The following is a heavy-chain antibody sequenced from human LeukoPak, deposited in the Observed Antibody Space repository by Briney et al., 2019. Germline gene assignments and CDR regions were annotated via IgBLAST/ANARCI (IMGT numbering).Heavy chain of an antibody. CDR1: GGSISSSNW. Sequence: SGTLSLTCAVSGGSISSSNWWSWVRQPPGKGLEWIGEIYHSGSTNYNPSLKSRVTISVDKSKNQFSLKLSSVTAADTAVYYCARVKKVPAAMGYYYYYYMDVWGKGTTVTVSS. J-gene: IGHJ6*03. V-gene: IGHV4-4*02. CDR3: ARVKKVPAAMGYYYYYYMDV. CDR2: IYHSGST. D-gene: IGHD2-2*01.